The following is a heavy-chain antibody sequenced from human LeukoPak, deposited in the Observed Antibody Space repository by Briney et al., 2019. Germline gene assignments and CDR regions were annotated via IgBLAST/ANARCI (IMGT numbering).Heavy chain of an antibody. CDR2: ISGTGTTT. J-gene: IGHJ4*02. D-gene: IGHD3-22*01. CDR3: AKHDSSGFYPFDF. V-gene: IGHV3-11*01. CDR1: GFTFSDYY. Sequence: GGSLRLSCAASGFTFSDYYMSWIRQAPGKGLEWVSYISGTGTTTYYGDSVRGRFTISRDNAKNSLYLQMNIVRDEDTAVYYCAKHDSSGFYPFDFWGQGTLVTVSS.